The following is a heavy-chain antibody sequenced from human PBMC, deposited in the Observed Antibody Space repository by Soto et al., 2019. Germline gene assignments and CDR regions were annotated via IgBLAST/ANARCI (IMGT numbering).Heavy chain of an antibody. J-gene: IGHJ4*02. CDR2: IIPILGIA. V-gene: IGHV1-69*08. Sequence: QVQLVQSGAEVKKPGSSVKVSCKASGGTFSSYTISWVRQAPGQGLEWMGRIIPILGIANYAQKFQGRVTXTXXKSTSTAYMELSSLRSEDTAVYYCARDRVDTAMNYWGQGTLVTVSS. CDR1: GGTFSSYT. CDR3: ARDRVDTAMNY. D-gene: IGHD5-18*01.